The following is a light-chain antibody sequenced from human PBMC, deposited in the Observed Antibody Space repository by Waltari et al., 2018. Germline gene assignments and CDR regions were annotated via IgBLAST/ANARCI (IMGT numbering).Light chain of an antibody. Sequence: QSALTQPASVSGSPGQSITISCTGTSGDVGGYDYVSWYQQHPGNAPKLMIYDVSNRPSGVSNRSSGSKSGNTASLTISGLQAEDEADYYCTSYASSNTVIFGGGTKLTVL. V-gene: IGLV2-14*03. J-gene: IGLJ2*01. CDR1: SGDVGGYDY. CDR3: TSYASSNTVI. CDR2: DVS.